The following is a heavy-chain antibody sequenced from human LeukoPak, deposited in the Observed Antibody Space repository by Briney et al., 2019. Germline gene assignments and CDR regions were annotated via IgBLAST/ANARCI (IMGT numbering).Heavy chain of an antibody. CDR1: GITFSGYG. D-gene: IGHD4/OR15-4a*01. CDR3: ARGSYGAYNYCDY. V-gene: IGHV3-33*01. CDR2: IGFDGNNK. J-gene: IGHJ4*02. Sequence: PGRSLRLSCAASGITFSGYGMHWVRQAPARGLEWVAVIGFDGNNKFYADSVKGRFTISRDNSKNTLYLQMNSLRAEDTAVYYCARGSYGAYNYCDYWGQGTLVTVSS.